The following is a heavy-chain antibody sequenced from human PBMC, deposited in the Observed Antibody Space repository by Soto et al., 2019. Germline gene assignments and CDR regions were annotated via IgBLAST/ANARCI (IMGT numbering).Heavy chain of an antibody. CDR3: ARINDSSGSPYYYYGMDV. V-gene: IGHV1-46*01. CDR1: GYTLTSYY. J-gene: IGHJ6*02. Sequence: ASVKVSCKASGYTLTSYYMHWVRQAPGQGLEWMGIINPSGGSTSYAQKFQGRVTMTRDTSTSTVYMELSSLRSEDTAVYYCARINDSSGSPYYYYGMDVWGQGTTVTVSS. CDR2: INPSGGST. D-gene: IGHD3-22*01.